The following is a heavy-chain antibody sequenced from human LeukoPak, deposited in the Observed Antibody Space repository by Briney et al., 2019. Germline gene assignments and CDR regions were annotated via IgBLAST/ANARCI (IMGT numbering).Heavy chain of an antibody. CDR3: ARSLLSYYDYVWGSYRPLDY. D-gene: IGHD3-16*02. CDR1: GYTFTGDY. J-gene: IGHJ4*02. V-gene: IGHV1-2*06. CDR2: INPNSGGT. Sequence: ASVKVSCKASGYTFTGDYMHWVRQAPGQGLEWMGRINPNSGGTNYAQKFQGRVTMTRDTSISTAYMELSRLRSDDTAVYYCARSLLSYYDYVWGSYRPLDYWGQGTLVTVSS.